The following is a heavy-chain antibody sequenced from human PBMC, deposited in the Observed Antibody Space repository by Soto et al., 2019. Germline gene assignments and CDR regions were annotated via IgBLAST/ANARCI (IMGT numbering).Heavy chain of an antibody. CDR2: IYYSGST. D-gene: IGHD2-2*01. V-gene: IGHV4-59*08. CDR1: GGSISSYY. J-gene: IGHJ6*02. CDR3: ARHTSSPAAMVYYGMDV. Sequence: SETLSLTCTVSGGSISSYYWSWIRQPPGKGLEWIGYIYYSGSTNYNPSLKSRVTISVDTSKNQFSLKLSSGTAADTAVYYCARHTSSPAAMVYYGMDVWGQGTTVTVSS.